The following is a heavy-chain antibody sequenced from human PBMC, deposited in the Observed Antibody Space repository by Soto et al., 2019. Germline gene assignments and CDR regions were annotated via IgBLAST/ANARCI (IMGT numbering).Heavy chain of an antibody. Sequence: PGGSLRLSCAASGLTFANYWTHWVRQAPGKGLAWVSRINPDGSRTSYADSVTGRFTISRDNAKNTLYLQMNSLRVEDTAVYYCARETYRSFYFDYRGQGTLVTVSS. CDR2: INPDGSRT. CDR1: GLTFANYW. J-gene: IGHJ4*02. D-gene: IGHD3-10*01. V-gene: IGHV3-74*01. CDR3: ARETYRSFYFDY.